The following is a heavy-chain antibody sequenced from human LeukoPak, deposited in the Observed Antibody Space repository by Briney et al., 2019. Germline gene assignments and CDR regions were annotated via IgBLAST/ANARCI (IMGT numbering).Heavy chain of an antibody. CDR3: ARVKVWNWKSNYYYYGMDV. D-gene: IGHD1-1*01. CDR2: IIPIFGTA. V-gene: IGHV1-69*01. Sequence: ASVKVSCKASGGTFISYAISWVRQAPGQGLEWMGGIIPIFGTANYAQKFQGRITITADESTSTAYMELSSLRSGDTAVYYCARVKVWNWKSNYYYYGMDVWGQGTTVTVSS. J-gene: IGHJ6*02. CDR1: GGTFISYA.